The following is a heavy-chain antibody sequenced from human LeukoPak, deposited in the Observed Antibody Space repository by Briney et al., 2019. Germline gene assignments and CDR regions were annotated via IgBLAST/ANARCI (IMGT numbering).Heavy chain of an antibody. D-gene: IGHD1-26*01. Sequence: GESLKISCKGSGYSFTTNWIGWVRQMPGKGLEWLGVIYVEDSDTGYGPSFQGQVTISADKSISTAYLQWSSLKASDTAMYYCARGMSGRYLGLLDYRGQGTLVTVSS. CDR1: GYSFTTNW. J-gene: IGHJ4*02. CDR2: IYVEDSDT. V-gene: IGHV5-51*01. CDR3: ARGMSGRYLGLLDY.